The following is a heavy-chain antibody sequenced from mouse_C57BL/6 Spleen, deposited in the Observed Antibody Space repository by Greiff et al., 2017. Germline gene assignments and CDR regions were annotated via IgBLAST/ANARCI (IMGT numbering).Heavy chain of an antibody. CDR2: ISSGGSYT. J-gene: IGHJ1*03. V-gene: IGHV5-6*01. Sequence: EVMLVESGGDLVKPGGSLKLSCAASGFTFSSYGMSWVRQTPDKRLEWVATISSGGSYTYYPDSVKGRFTISRDNAKNTLYLQMSSLKSEDTAMYYCARQAPWYFDVWGTGTTVTVSS. CDR1: GFTFSSYG. CDR3: ARQAPWYFDV.